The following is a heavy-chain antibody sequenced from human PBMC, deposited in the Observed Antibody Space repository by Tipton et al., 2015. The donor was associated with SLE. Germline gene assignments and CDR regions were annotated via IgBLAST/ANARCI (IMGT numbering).Heavy chain of an antibody. V-gene: IGHV3-21*01. D-gene: IGHD3-22*01. CDR3: ARETYYYDTSGYYHHHFDY. CDR1: GFTFSRYS. Sequence: SLRLSCAASGFTFSRYSMNWVRQAPGKGLEWVSFISSSSSYIYYADSVKGRFTISRDNAKNSLYLQMNSLRAEDTAVYYCARETYYYDTSGYYHHHFDYWGQGTLVTVSS. CDR2: ISSSSSYI. J-gene: IGHJ4*02.